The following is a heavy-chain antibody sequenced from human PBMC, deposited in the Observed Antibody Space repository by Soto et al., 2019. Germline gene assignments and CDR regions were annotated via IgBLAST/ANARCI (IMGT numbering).Heavy chain of an antibody. V-gene: IGHV4-59*08. CDR2: FSYTGTT. D-gene: IGHD2-21*01. J-gene: IGHJ6*02. Sequence: QVQLQESGPGLVKPSETLSLTCSVSGDSISNYYWNWIRQPPGKGLEWIGYFSYTGTTNYNPSLKSRVTISADTSNIRFFLKLSSVTAADTAVYYCGRHLFSDVWGQGTTVTVSS. CDR1: GDSISNYY. CDR3: GRHLFSDV.